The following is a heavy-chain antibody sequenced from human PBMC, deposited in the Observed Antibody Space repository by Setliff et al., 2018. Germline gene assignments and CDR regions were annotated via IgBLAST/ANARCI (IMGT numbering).Heavy chain of an antibody. D-gene: IGHD2-2*03. J-gene: IGHJ4*02. CDR3: ARENGYYFDY. CDR1: GGTFSSYA. Sequence: GASVKVSCKASGGTFSSYAISWVRQAPGQGLEWMGGIIPILGIANYAQKFQGRATITADKSTSTAYMELSSLRSEDTAVYYCARENGYYFDYWGQGTLVTVSS. CDR2: IIPILGIA. V-gene: IGHV1-69*10.